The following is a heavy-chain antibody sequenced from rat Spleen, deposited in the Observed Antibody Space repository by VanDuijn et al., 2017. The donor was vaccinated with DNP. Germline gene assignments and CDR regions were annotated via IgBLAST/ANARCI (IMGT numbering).Heavy chain of an antibody. D-gene: IGHD4-3*01. Sequence: QVQLEESGPGLMQPSETLSLTCTVSGFSLTSNGVGWVRQPLGKGLVWMGTIWAGGSTNYDSGVQSRLSISRETSKSQVFLKIPSLQTEDTAMYFCAKRENAGYFDYWGQGVMVTVSS. J-gene: IGHJ2*01. CDR2: IWAGGST. V-gene: IGHV2-72*01. CDR1: GFSLTSNG. CDR3: AKRENAGYFDY.